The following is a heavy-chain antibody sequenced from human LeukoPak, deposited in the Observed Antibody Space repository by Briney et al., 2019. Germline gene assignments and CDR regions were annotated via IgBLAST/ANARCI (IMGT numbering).Heavy chain of an antibody. CDR2: ITSSSSYI. V-gene: IGHV3-21*01. CDR3: ARDDGSYGYVVREGYFDY. CDR1: GFTFSGYT. Sequence: GGSLRLSCAASGFTFSGYTMNWVRQAPGKGLEWVSSITSSSSYIYYADSVKGRFTISRDNARNSLYLQMNSLRAEDTAVYYCARDDGSYGYVVREGYFDYWGQGTLVTVSS. D-gene: IGHD5-18*01. J-gene: IGHJ4*02.